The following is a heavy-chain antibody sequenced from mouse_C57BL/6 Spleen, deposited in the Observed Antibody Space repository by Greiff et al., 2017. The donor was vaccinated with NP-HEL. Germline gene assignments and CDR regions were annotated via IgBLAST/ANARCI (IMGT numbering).Heavy chain of an antibody. J-gene: IGHJ1*03. D-gene: IGHD1-1*01. CDR2: IDPANGNT. CDR3: ARIFTTVPSNWYFDV. CDR1: GFNIKNTY. Sequence: VQLQQSVAELVRPGASVKLSCTASGFNIKNTYMHWVKQRPEQGLEWIGRIDPANGNTKYAPKFQGKATITADTSSNTAYLQLSSLTSEDTAIYYCARIFTTVPSNWYFDVWGTGTTVTVSS. V-gene: IGHV14-3*01.